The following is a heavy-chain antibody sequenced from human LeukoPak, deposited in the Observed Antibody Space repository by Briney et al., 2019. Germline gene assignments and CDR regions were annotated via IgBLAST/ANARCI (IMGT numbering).Heavy chain of an antibody. J-gene: IGHJ4*02. Sequence: GGSLRLSCAASGFTFRSYAMHWVRQAPGKGLEWVAIISYDGSNKYYADSVKGRFTISRDNSKNTLYLQMNSLRAEDTAVYYCARECQLWPYFDYWGQGTLVTVSS. CDR2: ISYDGSNK. CDR1: GFTFRSYA. D-gene: IGHD5-18*01. V-gene: IGHV3-30*04. CDR3: ARECQLWPYFDY.